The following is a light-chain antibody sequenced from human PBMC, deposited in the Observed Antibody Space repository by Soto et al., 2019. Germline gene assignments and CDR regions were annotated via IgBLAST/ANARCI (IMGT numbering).Light chain of an antibody. CDR3: QQYDNSPLIT. J-gene: IGKJ5*01. V-gene: IGKV3-20*01. CDR1: HTVRNNY. Sequence: EVVLTQSPGTLSLSTGERATLSCRASHTVRNNYLAWYQQKPGQAPRLLIYDASSRATGIPDRFSGSGSGTDFTLTISRLEPEDFAVYYCQQYDNSPLITFGQGTRLEI. CDR2: DAS.